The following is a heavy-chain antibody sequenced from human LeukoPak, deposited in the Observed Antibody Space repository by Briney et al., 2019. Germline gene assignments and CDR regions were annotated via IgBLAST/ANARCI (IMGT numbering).Heavy chain of an antibody. CDR2: ISSSSSTI. V-gene: IGHV3-48*01. Sequence: GGSLRLSCAASGFTFSSYSMNWVRQAPGKGLEWVSYISSSSSTIYYADSVKGRFTISRDNAKNSLYLQMNSLRAEDTAVYYCARVAYSGHFDYWGQGTLVTVSS. CDR3: ARVAYSGHFDY. J-gene: IGHJ4*02. D-gene: IGHD6-13*01. CDR1: GFTFSSYS.